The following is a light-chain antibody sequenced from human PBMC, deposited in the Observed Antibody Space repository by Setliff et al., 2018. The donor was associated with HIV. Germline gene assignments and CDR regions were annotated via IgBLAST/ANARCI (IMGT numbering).Light chain of an antibody. CDR1: SSDVGTYDL. J-gene: IGLJ1*01. V-gene: IGLV2-14*02. CDR2: EVN. CDR3: SSFTSSGTYV. Sequence: RGKSSDVGTYDLVSWYQQHPGKAPQLTIFEVNKRPSGVSDRFSGSKSGNTASLTISGLQADDEADYYCSSFTSSGTYVFGTGTKV.